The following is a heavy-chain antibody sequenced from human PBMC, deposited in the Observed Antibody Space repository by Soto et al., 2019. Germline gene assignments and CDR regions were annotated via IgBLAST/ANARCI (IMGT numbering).Heavy chain of an antibody. CDR3: ARDLGTEIVATVAGY. V-gene: IGHV1-3*01. CDR1: GYTFTSYL. J-gene: IGHJ4*02. D-gene: IGHD5-12*01. Sequence: GASVKVSCKVSGYTFTSYLMHWLRQAPGQRLEWMGWINGASGDTKYSQKFQGRVTITRDTSASTAHMEVSSLTSEDTAVYYCARDLGTEIVATVAGYWGQGTLVTVSS. CDR2: INGASGDT.